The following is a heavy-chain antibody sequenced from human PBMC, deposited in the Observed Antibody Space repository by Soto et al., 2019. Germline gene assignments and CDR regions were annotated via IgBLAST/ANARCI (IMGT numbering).Heavy chain of an antibody. D-gene: IGHD1-26*01. V-gene: IGHV4-39*01. Sequence: SETLSLTCTVSGGSISSSSYYWGWIRQPPGKGLEWIGSIYYSGSTYYNPSLKSRVTISVDTSKNQFSLKLSSVTAADTAVNYCARMIGGHTGNIVGAYSGAFDIWGQGTMVTVSS. CDR3: ARMIGGHTGNIVGAYSGAFDI. CDR2: IYYSGST. J-gene: IGHJ3*02. CDR1: GGSISSSSYY.